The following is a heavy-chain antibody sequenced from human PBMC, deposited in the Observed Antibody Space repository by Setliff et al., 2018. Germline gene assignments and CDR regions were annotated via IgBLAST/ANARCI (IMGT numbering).Heavy chain of an antibody. CDR3: ARTTGSTHNWLDP. Sequence: SETLSLTCTVSGASLRSGSYHWSWIRKPAGKGLEWIGRIHPSGSTNYNPSLKSRVTISVDTSKNQFSLKVSSVTAADTAVYYCARTTGSTHNWLDPWGPGTLVTVSS. CDR2: IHPSGST. V-gene: IGHV4-61*02. J-gene: IGHJ5*02. CDR1: GASLRSGSYH. D-gene: IGHD1-1*01.